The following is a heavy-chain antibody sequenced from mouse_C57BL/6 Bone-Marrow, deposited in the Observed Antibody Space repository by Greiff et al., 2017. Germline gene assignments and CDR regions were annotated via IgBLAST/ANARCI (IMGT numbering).Heavy chain of an antibody. CDR1: GFSLTSYG. CDR3: ARKSFAD. V-gene: IGHV2-2*01. CDR2: IWSGGST. J-gene: IGHJ3*01. Sequence: QVQLKESGPGLVQPSQSLSITCTVSGFSLTSYGVHWVRQSPGQGLEWLGVIWSGGSTDYNAAFISRLSISKDNSTSQVFFKMNSLQADDTAIYYCARKSFADWGQVTLVTVSA.